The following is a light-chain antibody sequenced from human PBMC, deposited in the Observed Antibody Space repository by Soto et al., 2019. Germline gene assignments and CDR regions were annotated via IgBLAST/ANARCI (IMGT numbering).Light chain of an antibody. V-gene: IGKV3D-20*02. J-gene: IGKJ3*01. CDR1: QSVTSNY. CDR3: QQRSNWPIT. Sequence: EIVLTQSPGTLSLSPGERATLSCRASQSVTSNYLAWYQQTPGQAPRLLIYDASNRATGIPARFSGSGSGTDFTLTISSLEPEGFAVYYCQQRSNWPITFGPGTKVDIK. CDR2: DAS.